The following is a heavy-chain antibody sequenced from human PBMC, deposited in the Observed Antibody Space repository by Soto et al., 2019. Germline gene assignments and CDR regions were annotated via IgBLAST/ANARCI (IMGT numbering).Heavy chain of an antibody. V-gene: IGHV5-51*01. CDR3: ARLGSSSFNWFAS. J-gene: IGHJ5*01. CDR1: GYSFTSYS. Sequence: PGESFKISCKGSGYSFTSYSIAGVRQMPGKRMESMGIIYPYXSNTLYIRWFQGQVTISADKSITTAYLQWKSLKASDTAVSYCARLGSSSFNWFASWGQGTLVTVSS. D-gene: IGHD2-2*01. CDR2: IYPYXSNT.